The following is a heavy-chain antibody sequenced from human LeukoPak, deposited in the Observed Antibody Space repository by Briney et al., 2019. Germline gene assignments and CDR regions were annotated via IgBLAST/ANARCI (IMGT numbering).Heavy chain of an antibody. Sequence: PSETLSLTCTVSGGSISSSSYYWGWIRQPPGKGLEWIGSIYYSGSTYYNPSLKSRVTISVDTSKNQFSLKLSSVTAADTAVYHCARHSPLNYGMDVWGQGTTVTVSS. CDR2: IYYSGST. V-gene: IGHV4-39*01. CDR1: GGSISSSSYY. CDR3: ARHSPLNYGMDV. J-gene: IGHJ6*02.